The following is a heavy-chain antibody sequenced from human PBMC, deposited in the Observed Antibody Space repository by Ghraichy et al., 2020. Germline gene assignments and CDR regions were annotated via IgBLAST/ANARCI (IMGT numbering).Heavy chain of an antibody. J-gene: IGHJ4*02. Sequence: GESLNISCAASGFTISDYSLNWLRQAPGKGLEWVSSLSTAGNYIYYADPVKGRFTISRDNAKNSLNLQMNSLRAEDMAVYYCARTYYYESSAYYFDYWGQGTLVTVSS. CDR3: ARTYYYESSAYYFDY. CDR2: LSTAGNYI. V-gene: IGHV3-21*01. D-gene: IGHD3-22*01. CDR1: GFTISDYS.